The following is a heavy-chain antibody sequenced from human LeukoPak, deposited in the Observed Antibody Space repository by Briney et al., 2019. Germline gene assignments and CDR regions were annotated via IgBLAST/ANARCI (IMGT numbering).Heavy chain of an antibody. D-gene: IGHD6-13*01. J-gene: IGHJ5*02. CDR3: ARGLISSSWRNNWFDP. CDR2: INHSGST. Sequence: SETLSLTCAVYGGSFSGYYWNWIRQPPGKGLEWIGEINHSGSTNYNPSLKSRVTISVDTSKNEFSLKLNSVTAADTAVYYCARGLISSSWRNNWFDPWGQGTLVTVSS. CDR1: GGSFSGYY. V-gene: IGHV4-34*01.